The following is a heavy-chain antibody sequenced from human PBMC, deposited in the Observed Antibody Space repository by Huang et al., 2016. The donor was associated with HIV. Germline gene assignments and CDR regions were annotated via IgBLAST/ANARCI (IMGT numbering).Heavy chain of an antibody. J-gene: IGHJ6*02. CDR3: ATKTGGMDI. CDR2: IRQDESEK. Sequence: VESGGRLVQPGGSIRLSCVGSTFTFAAYWMSWVRQPPGKGLEWVANIRQDESEKYYVDSVKVRFNMSRDNAKKVLFLEMNNVTVEDTATYYCATKTGGMDIWGQGTTVTVS. CDR1: TFTFAAYW. V-gene: IGHV3-7*03. D-gene: IGHD1-7*01.